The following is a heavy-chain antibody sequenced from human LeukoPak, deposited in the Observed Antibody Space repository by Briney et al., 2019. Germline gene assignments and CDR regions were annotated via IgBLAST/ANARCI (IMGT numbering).Heavy chain of an antibody. Sequence: SETLSLTCTVSGGSISSSIYYWGWSRQPPGKGLEWIGSISYSGDTFYHPSLKSRVTISVDTSTNQFSLKLTSVTAADTAVYKCAIQRITGTARGYFDSWGQGTLVTVSS. D-gene: IGHD1-20*01. CDR1: GGSISSSIYY. CDR3: AIQRITGTARGYFDS. J-gene: IGHJ4*02. V-gene: IGHV4-39*01. CDR2: ISYSGDT.